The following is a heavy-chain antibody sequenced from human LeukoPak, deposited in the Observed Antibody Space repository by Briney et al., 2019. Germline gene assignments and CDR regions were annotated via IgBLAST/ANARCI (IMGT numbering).Heavy chain of an antibody. CDR3: ARDKGILVRPSEPDAFDI. CDR1: GFTFSTFS. CDR2: ISGSSNYI. J-gene: IGHJ3*02. D-gene: IGHD1-14*01. V-gene: IGHV3-21*01. Sequence: GGSLRLSCAASGFTFSTFSMNWVRQAPGKGLEWVSSISGSSNYIYYADSLKGRFTISRDNAKNSLYLQMNSLRAEDTAVYYCARDKGILVRPSEPDAFDIWGQGTMVTVSS.